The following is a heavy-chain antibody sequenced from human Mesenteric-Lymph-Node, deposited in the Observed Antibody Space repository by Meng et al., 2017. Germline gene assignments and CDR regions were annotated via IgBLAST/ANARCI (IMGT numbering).Heavy chain of an antibody. V-gene: IGHV5-51*01. J-gene: IGHJ4*02. CDR1: GYSFTSDW. Sequence: GGSLRLSCKASGYSFTSDWIGWVRQVPGEGLEWMAIIFPADSDTRYSPSFQGQVTISVDTSHDTAYLQWNSLKTSDTAIYYCARHNAGIAAADYWDQGTLVTVSS. D-gene: IGHD6-13*01. CDR2: IFPADSDT. CDR3: ARHNAGIAAADY.